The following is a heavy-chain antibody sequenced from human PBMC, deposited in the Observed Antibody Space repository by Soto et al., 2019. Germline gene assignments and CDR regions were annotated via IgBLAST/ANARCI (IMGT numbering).Heavy chain of an antibody. J-gene: IGHJ6*02. Sequence: ASVKVSCKASGYTFTSYDINWVRQATGQGLEWMGWMNPNSGNTGYAQKFQGRVTMTRNTSISTAYMELSSLRSEDTAVYYFARFDSSSWYSDYYYYGMDVWGQGTTVTVSS. CDR3: ARFDSSSWYSDYYYYGMDV. CDR2: MNPNSGNT. V-gene: IGHV1-8*01. D-gene: IGHD6-13*01. CDR1: GYTFTSYD.